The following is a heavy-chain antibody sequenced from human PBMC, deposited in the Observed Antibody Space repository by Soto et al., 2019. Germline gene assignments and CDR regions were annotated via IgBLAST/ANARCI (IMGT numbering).Heavy chain of an antibody. Sequence: GASVKVSCKASGYTFASYAISWMRQAPGQGLEWMGWISAYNGNTNYAQKLQGRVTMTTDTSTSTAYMELRSLRSDDTAMYYCARDPPPPDYWGQGTLVTVSS. CDR1: GYTFASYA. CDR3: ARDPPPPDY. V-gene: IGHV1-18*01. J-gene: IGHJ4*02. CDR2: ISAYNGNT.